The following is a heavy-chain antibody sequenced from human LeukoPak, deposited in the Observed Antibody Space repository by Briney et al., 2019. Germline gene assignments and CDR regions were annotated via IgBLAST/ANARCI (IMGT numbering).Heavy chain of an antibody. CDR1: GGSISSGGYS. V-gene: IGHV4-30-2*01. Sequence: PSETLSLTCAVSGGSISSGGYSWSWIRQPPGKGLEWIGYIYHSGSTYYNPSLKSRVTISVDRSKNQFSLKLSSVTAADTAVYYCASSYSGSYEYYFDYWGQGTLVTVSS. CDR3: ASSYSGSYEYYFDY. CDR2: IYHSGST. J-gene: IGHJ4*02. D-gene: IGHD1-26*01.